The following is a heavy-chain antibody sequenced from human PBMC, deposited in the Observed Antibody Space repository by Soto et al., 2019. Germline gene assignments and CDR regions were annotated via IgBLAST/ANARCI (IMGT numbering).Heavy chain of an antibody. D-gene: IGHD5-12*01. Sequence: GASVKVSCKASGGTFSSYSISWVRQAPGQGLEWMGRIIPILGIANYAQKFQGRVTITADKSTSTAYMELSSLRSEDTAVYYCARDRGDGYNNIWGQGTMVTVSS. CDR2: IIPILGIA. CDR1: GGTFSSYS. J-gene: IGHJ3*02. CDR3: ARDRGDGYNNI. V-gene: IGHV1-69*04.